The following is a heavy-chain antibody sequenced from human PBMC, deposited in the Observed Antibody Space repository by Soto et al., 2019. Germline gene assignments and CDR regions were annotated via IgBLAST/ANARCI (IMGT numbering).Heavy chain of an antibody. Sequence: ASVKVSCKASGYTFTSYYMHWVRQAPGQGLEWMGIINPSGGSTSYAQKFQGRVTMTRDTSTSTVYMELSSLRSEDTAVYYCARVGYCSITSCYGFDGSDYYYGMDVCGQGTTVTVSS. CDR2: INPSGGST. V-gene: IGHV1-46*01. D-gene: IGHD2-2*01. CDR1: GYTFTSYY. J-gene: IGHJ6*02. CDR3: ARVGYCSITSCYGFDGSDYYYGMDV.